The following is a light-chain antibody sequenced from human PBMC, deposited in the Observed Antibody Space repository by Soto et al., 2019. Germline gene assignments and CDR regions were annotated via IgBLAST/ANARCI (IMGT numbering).Light chain of an antibody. CDR1: QTIDNT. V-gene: IGKV3-15*01. CDR3: QQYNNWPRT. J-gene: IGKJ1*01. Sequence: EVVMTQSPATLSLSPGERATLSCRASQTIDNTLAWYQRKPGQAPRLLIYDASTRATGVPARFSGSGSGTEFTLTISSLQSADFAVYYCQQYNNWPRTFGQGTNVDIK. CDR2: DAS.